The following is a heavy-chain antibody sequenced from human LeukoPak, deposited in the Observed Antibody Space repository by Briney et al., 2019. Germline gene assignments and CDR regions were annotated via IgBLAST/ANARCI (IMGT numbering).Heavy chain of an antibody. J-gene: IGHJ6*03. CDR3: ARENYYDSSGYYFGYYYYYMDV. Sequence: PSETLSLTCTLSGGSVSDYYWSWLRQSPGKGLEWIGYIYHTGSTSYSPSLKSRVTISADTSQNQFSLKLSSVTAADTAVYYCARENYYDSSGYYFGYYYYYMDVWGKGTTVTVSS. CDR2: IYHTGST. CDR1: GGSVSDYY. D-gene: IGHD3-22*01. V-gene: IGHV4-59*02.